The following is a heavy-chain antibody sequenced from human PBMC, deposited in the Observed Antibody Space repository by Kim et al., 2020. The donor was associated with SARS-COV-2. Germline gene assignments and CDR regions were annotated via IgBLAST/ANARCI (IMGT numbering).Heavy chain of an antibody. Sequence: DSVKGRFTISRDNSKNTLYLQMNSLRAEDTAVYYCARLVRGPYYYYGMDVWGQGTTVTVSS. D-gene: IGHD3-10*01. J-gene: IGHJ6*02. V-gene: IGHV3-53*01. CDR3: ARLVRGPYYYYGMDV.